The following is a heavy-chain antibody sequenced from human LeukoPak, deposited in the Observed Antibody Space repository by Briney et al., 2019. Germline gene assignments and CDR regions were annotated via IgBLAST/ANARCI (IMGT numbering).Heavy chain of an antibody. CDR1: GFTFSWYW. D-gene: IGHD1-26*01. CDR2: INSDGSST. J-gene: IGHJ4*02. CDR3: AKEAIGYSFSQC. V-gene: IGHV3-74*01. Sequence: GGSLRLSCAASGFTFSWYWMHWVRQAPGKGLVWVSRINSDGSSTTYADSVKGRFTISRDNANNMLYLQMNSLRADDTAVYYCAKEAIGYSFSQCWGQGTLVTVSS.